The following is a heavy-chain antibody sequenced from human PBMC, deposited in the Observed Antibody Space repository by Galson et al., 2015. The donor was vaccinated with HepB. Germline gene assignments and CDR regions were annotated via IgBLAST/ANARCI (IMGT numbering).Heavy chain of an antibody. V-gene: IGHV3-23*01. J-gene: IGHJ4*02. D-gene: IGHD6-13*01. CDR2: ISGSGGST. CDR3: AKDSRPGIAAAADY. Sequence: SLRLSCAASGFTFSSYAMSWVRQAPGKGLEWVSAISGSGGSTYYADSVKGRFTISRDNSKNTLYLQMNSLRAEDTAVYYCAKDSRPGIAAAADYWGQGTLVTVSS. CDR1: GFTFSSYA.